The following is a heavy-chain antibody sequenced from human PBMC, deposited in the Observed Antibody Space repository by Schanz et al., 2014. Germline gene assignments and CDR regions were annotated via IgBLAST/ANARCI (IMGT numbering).Heavy chain of an antibody. CDR2: ISGGGGST. CDR3: ARKTDSSGTGDY. J-gene: IGHJ4*02. V-gene: IGHV3-23*04. CDR1: GFTFNNYD. D-gene: IGHD6-19*01. Sequence: EVQLVESGGGLVQPGGSLRLSCAASGFTFNNYDMNWVRLVPGKGLECVSGISGGGGSTYYADSVKGRFTISRDNSKNTLYLQMNSLRAEDTAVYYCARKTDSSGTGDYWGQGTLVTVSS.